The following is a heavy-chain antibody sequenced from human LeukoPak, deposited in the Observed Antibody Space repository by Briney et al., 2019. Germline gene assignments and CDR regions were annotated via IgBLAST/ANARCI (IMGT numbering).Heavy chain of an antibody. Sequence: SETLSLTCIVSGASISTYHWSWIRRSAEKGLEWIGRAHSDGTTNYNPSIKSRVTMSIDTSKNQLSLKLTSVTAADAAVYYCARDGLYTYGYSYFDYWGQGTLVTVS. CDR1: GASISTYH. CDR3: ARDGLYTYGYSYFDY. D-gene: IGHD5-18*01. V-gene: IGHV4-4*07. CDR2: AHSDGTT. J-gene: IGHJ4*02.